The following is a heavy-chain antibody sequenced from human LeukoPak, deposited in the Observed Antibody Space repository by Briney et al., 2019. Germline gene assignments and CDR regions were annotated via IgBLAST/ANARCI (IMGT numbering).Heavy chain of an antibody. CDR1: GGSLSGYY. D-gene: IGHD3-10*01. CDR3: ARQQLYYYGSGRFTPRFDP. J-gene: IGHJ5*02. Sequence: SETLSLTCDVYGGSLSGYYWSWIRQPPGKGLEWIGEINHSGSTNYNPSLKSRVTISVDTSKNQFSLKLSSVTAADTAVYYCARQQLYYYGSGRFTPRFDPWGQGTLVTVSS. CDR2: INHSGST. V-gene: IGHV4-34*01.